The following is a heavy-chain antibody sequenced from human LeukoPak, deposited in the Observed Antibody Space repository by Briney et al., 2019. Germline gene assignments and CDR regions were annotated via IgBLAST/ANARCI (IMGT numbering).Heavy chain of an antibody. CDR2: IKQDGSEK. D-gene: IGHD2-2*01. V-gene: IGHV3-7*01. CDR1: GLTFSTYA. J-gene: IGHJ4*02. CDR3: ARDLYCSSTSCQKGPTPDFDY. Sequence: QPGGSLRLSCAASGLTFSTYAMSWVRQAPGKGLEWVANIKQDGSEKYYVDSVKGRFTISRDNAKNSLYLQMNSLRAEDTAVYYCARDLYCSSTSCQKGPTPDFDYWGQGTLVTVSS.